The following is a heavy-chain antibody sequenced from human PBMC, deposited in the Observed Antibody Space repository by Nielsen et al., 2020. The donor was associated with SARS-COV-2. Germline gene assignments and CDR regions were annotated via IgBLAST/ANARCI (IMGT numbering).Heavy chain of an antibody. V-gene: IGHV3-30*03. CDR1: EISFRNYG. D-gene: IGHD3-9*01. CDR2: TSYDGRDK. J-gene: IGHJ6*02. Sequence: GESLKISCVASEISFRNYGMHWVRQAPGKGLDWVAFTSYDGRDKFYADSVRGRFIVSRDNFRNTLSLHMDSLRTEDTAVYFCARQATIYMNEVSGMDVWGQGTTVTVSS. CDR3: ARQATIYMNEVSGMDV.